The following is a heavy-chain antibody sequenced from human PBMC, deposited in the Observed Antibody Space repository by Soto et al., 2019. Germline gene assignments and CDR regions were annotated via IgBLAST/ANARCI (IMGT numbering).Heavy chain of an antibody. Sequence: QVQLVQSGPEVKKPGASVTVSCKTSGYTFTDHGIDWVRQAPGQGLGWVGWVSSYNGNTNYAYNLKDRVIMTTDASTSTAYMELRGLRSDDTAVYYCAREVEGSYSPADFWGQGTPFTVSS. CDR2: VSSYNGNT. V-gene: IGHV1-18*01. CDR3: AREVEGSYSPADF. D-gene: IGHD3-10*01. CDR1: GYTFTDHG. J-gene: IGHJ4*02.